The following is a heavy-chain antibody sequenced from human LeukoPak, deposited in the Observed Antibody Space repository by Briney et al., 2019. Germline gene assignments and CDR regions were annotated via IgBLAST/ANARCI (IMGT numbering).Heavy chain of an antibody. CDR1: EFTFSTYA. CDR3: ARDPSGAGTGVGFDY. Sequence: PGGSLRLSCAASEFTFSTYAMSWVRQAPGKGLEWVSAISGSGGSTFYADSVKGRFTISRDNAKNSLYLQMNSLRAEDTAVYYCARDPSGAGTGVGFDYWGQGTLITVSS. J-gene: IGHJ4*02. D-gene: IGHD6-19*01. V-gene: IGHV3-23*01. CDR2: ISGSGGST.